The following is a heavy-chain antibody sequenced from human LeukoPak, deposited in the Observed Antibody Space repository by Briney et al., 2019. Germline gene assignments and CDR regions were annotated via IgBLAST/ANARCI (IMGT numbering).Heavy chain of an antibody. J-gene: IGHJ4*02. D-gene: IGHD3-9*01. V-gene: IGHV3-30*04. CDR2: ISYDGSNK. CDR3: ARAGVILTGYYTYYFDY. CDR1: GFTFSSYA. Sequence: GGSLRLSCAASGFTFSSYAMHWVRQAPGEGLEWVAVISYDGSNKYYADSVKGRFTISRDNSKNTLYLQMNSLRAEDTAVYYCARAGVILTGYYTYYFDYWGQGTLVTVSS.